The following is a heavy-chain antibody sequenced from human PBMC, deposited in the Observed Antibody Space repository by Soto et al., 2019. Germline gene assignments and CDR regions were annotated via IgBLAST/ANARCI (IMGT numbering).Heavy chain of an antibody. D-gene: IGHD1-26*01. CDR1: GFTFSDYW. V-gene: IGHV3-7*01. CDR2: IKQDGSET. CDR3: ARPLGGRDALDI. J-gene: IGHJ3*02. Sequence: EVQLVESGGGLVQPGGSLRLSCAASGFTFSDYWMSWVRQAPGKGLEWVANIKQDGSETYYVDSVKGRFTISRDNAKNSLSLRMNSMRAEDTAGYYCARPLGGRDALDIRGQGTIVTVSS.